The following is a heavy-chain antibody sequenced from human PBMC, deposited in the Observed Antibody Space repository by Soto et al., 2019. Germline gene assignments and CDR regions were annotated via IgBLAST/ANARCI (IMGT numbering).Heavy chain of an antibody. Sequence: EVQLVESGGGLVKPGESLRLSCTFTFSSYSLNWVRQAPGKGLEWVSSISSGSAYIKYADSVKGRFTISRDNANNLLYLQMISLRVDDSAVYYYTRDEGGSYDNWINPWGQGTLVTVSS. J-gene: IGHJ5*02. CDR1: TFSSYS. CDR2: ISSGSAYI. CDR3: TRDEGGSYDNWINP. V-gene: IGHV3-21*01. D-gene: IGHD1-26*01.